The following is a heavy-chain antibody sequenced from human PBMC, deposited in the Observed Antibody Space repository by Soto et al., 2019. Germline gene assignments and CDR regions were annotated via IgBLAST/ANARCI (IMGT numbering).Heavy chain of an antibody. CDR2: ISGPGSNT. V-gene: IGHV3-23*01. D-gene: IGHD6-19*01. J-gene: IGHJ6*02. CDR3: AKGSGHAYYYYGMDV. Sequence: GGSLRLSCAATGLIFSTYAMSWVRQAPGKGLEWVSAISGPGSNTYYADSVKGRFTISRDNSKNTLYLQMGSLRAEDTAVYYCAKGSGHAYYYYGMDVWGQGTTVTVSS. CDR1: GLIFSTYA.